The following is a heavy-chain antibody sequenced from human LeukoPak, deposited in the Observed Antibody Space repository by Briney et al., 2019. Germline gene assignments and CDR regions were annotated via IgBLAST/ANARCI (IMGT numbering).Heavy chain of an antibody. CDR3: ARSSYPLHFDY. CDR2: LNSDGGGG. CDR1: GFSFSSYW. J-gene: IGHJ4*02. Sequence: PGGSLRLSCAASGFSFSSYWMHWARQAPGRGLVWVSRLNSDGGGGTYADFVKGRFTISRDNAKNTLCLQMNSLSAEDTAVYFCARSSYPLHFDYWGQGTLVTVSS. V-gene: IGHV3-74*01.